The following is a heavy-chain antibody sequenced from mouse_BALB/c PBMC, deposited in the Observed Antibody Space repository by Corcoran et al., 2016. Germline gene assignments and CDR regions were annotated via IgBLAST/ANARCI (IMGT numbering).Heavy chain of an antibody. D-gene: IGHD2-10*02. CDR3: ARRGYGTAMDY. CDR1: GFSLSTYGMG. CDR2: IWWDDDK. V-gene: IGHV8-8*01. Sequence: HVTIKEPGPGILKPSQTLSLTCSCYGFSLSTYGMGVGWIRQPSVKGLEWLAHIWWDDDKYYNPSLKSQLTISKDTSRNQVFLKITSVDTADTATYYCARRGYGTAMDYWGQGTSVTVSS. J-gene: IGHJ4*01.